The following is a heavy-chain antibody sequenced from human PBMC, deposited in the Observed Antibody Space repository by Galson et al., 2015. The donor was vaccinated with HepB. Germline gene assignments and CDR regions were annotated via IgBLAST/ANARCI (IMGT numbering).Heavy chain of an antibody. CDR3: ARVSLQIVVVIGYFDY. V-gene: IGHV3-30*04. D-gene: IGHD3-22*01. J-gene: IGHJ4*02. CDR1: GFTFSSYA. CDR2: ISYDGSNK. Sequence: SLRLSCAASGFTFSSYAMHWVRQAPGKGLEWVAVISYDGSNKYYADSVKGRFTISRDNSKNTLYLQMNSLRAEDTAVYYCARVSLQIVVVIGYFDYWGQETLVTVSS.